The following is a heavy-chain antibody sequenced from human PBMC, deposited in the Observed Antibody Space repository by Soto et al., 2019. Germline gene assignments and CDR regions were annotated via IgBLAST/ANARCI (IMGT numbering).Heavy chain of an antibody. J-gene: IGHJ4*02. CDR2: IQFDGSTK. V-gene: IGHV3-30*18. CDR3: AKAAGGSSRGPPER. CDR1: GFTFSHYA. D-gene: IGHD1-26*01. Sequence: QPQLVESGGGVVQPGRSLRLSCVVSGFTFSHYAMHWVRQAPGKGLEWVTSIQFDGSTKYYADSVKGRFTISRDNSKNTPVLQTDRLMVEDTAVYYCAKAAGGSSRGPPERWGQGTLVTVSS.